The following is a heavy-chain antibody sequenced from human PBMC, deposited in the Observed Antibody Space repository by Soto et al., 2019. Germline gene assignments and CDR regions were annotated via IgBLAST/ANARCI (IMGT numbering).Heavy chain of an antibody. V-gene: IGHV3-23*01. CDR1: GFTFSSYA. Sequence: EVQLLESGGGLVHPGGSLRLSCAASGFTFSSYAMSWVRQAPGKGLEWVSAISGSGGSTYYADSVKGRFTISRDTSKNTLYLQMNSLRAEDTAVYYWAKDLRVYGDFYKSYWGQGTLVTVSS. CDR2: ISGSGGST. J-gene: IGHJ4*02. D-gene: IGHD4-17*01. CDR3: AKDLRVYGDFYKSY.